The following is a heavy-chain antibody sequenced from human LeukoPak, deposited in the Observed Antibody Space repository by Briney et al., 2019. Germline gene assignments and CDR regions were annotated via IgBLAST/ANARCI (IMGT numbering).Heavy chain of an antibody. Sequence: KASETLSLTCTVSGASISSYYWGWIRQPPGKGLEWIGYILNTGSANYNPSLKSRVTISIDTSKNQFSLKLTSVTAADTAVYYCARDKALRNWYSDLWGRGTLATVSS. CDR3: ARDKALRNWYSDL. J-gene: IGHJ2*01. V-gene: IGHV4-59*01. CDR1: GASISSYY. CDR2: ILNTGSA.